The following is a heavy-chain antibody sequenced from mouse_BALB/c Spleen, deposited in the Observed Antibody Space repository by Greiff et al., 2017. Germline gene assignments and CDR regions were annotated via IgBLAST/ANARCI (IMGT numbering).Heavy chain of an antibody. V-gene: IGHV5-12-1*01. CDR1: GFAFSSYD. D-gene: IGHD1-1*01. CDR2: ISSGGGST. Sequence: EVKLMESGGGLVKPGGSLKLSCAASGFAFSSYDMSWVRQTPEKRLEWVAYISSGGGSTYYPDTVKGRFTISRDNAKNTLYLQMSSLKSEDTAMYYCARQGDGSSYWYFDYWGQGTTLTVSS. J-gene: IGHJ2*01. CDR3: ARQGDGSSYWYFDY.